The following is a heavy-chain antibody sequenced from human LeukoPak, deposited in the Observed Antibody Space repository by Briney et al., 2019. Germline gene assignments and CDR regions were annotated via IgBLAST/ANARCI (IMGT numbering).Heavy chain of an antibody. D-gene: IGHD5-24*01. CDR2: ISPSGGLT. V-gene: IGHV1-46*01. Sequence: ASVKVSCKAFGYTFTSNYMHWVRQAPGQGPEWMGVISPSGGLTTYAQKFQGRVTLTRDMSTSTDYLALSSLRSEDTAVYYCARDNSVRDEAWWFNPWGQGTLVTVSS. CDR3: ARDNSVRDEAWWFNP. J-gene: IGHJ5*02. CDR1: GYTFTSNY.